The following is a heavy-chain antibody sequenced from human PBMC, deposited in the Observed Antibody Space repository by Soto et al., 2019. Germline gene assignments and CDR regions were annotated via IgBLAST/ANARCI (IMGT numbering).Heavy chain of an antibody. V-gene: IGHV3-33*01. D-gene: IGHD5-12*01. J-gene: IGHJ5*02. CDR3: ARGEGAVEMATIFQDNWFDP. Sequence: GGSLRLSCAASGFTFSSYGMHWVRQAPGKGLEWVAVIWYDGSNKYYADSVKGRFTISRDNSKNTLYLQMNSLRAEDTAVYYCARGEGAVEMATIFQDNWFDPWGQGTLVTVSS. CDR1: GFTFSSYG. CDR2: IWYDGSNK.